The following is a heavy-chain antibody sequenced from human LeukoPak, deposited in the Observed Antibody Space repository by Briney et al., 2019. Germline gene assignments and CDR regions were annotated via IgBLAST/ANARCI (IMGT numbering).Heavy chain of an antibody. CDR2: IWYDGSNK. CDR3: ASFYYYYYGMDV. D-gene: IGHD2/OR15-2a*01. J-gene: IGHJ6*02. V-gene: IGHV3-33*01. CDR1: GFTFSSYG. Sequence: PGGSLRLSCAASGFTFSSYGMHWARQAPGKGLEWVAVIWYDGSNKYYADSVKGRFTISRDNSKNTLYLQMNSLRAEDTAVYYCASFYYYYYGMDVWGQGTTVTVSS.